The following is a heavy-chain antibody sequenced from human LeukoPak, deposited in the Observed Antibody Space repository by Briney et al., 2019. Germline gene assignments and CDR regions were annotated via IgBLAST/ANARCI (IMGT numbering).Heavy chain of an antibody. Sequence: ASVKVSCKASGYTFTSYDINWVRQATGQGLEWMGWMNPNSGNTGYAQKFQGRVTMTRDMSTSTVYMELSSLRSEDTAVYYCARGGLLRFLEWLLPDYWGQGTLVTVSS. V-gene: IGHV1-8*01. D-gene: IGHD3-3*01. CDR3: ARGGLLRFLEWLLPDY. CDR2: MNPNSGNT. J-gene: IGHJ4*02. CDR1: GYTFTSYD.